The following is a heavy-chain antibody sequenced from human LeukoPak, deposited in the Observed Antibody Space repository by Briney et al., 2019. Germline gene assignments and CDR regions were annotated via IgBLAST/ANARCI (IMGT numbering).Heavy chain of an antibody. V-gene: IGHV3-23*01. CDR2: ISGSGGSI. D-gene: IGHD3-3*01. Sequence: PGGSLRLSCAASGFTFSSYAMSWVRQAPGKGLEWVSAISGSGGSIYYADSVKGRFTISRDNSKNTLYLQMNSLRAEDTAVYYCAKATVLRFLEWPHLWGQGTLVTVSS. CDR3: AKATVLRFLEWPHL. CDR1: GFTFSSYA. J-gene: IGHJ4*02.